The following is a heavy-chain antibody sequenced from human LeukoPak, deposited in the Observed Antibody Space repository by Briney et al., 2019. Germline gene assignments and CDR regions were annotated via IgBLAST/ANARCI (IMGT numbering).Heavy chain of an antibody. D-gene: IGHD6-19*01. CDR1: GFTFSSYS. V-gene: IGHV3-21*01. J-gene: IGHJ4*02. CDR3: ARVTIAVAGIVDY. Sequence: GGSLRLSCAASGFTFSSYSMNWVRQAPGKGLEWVSSISSSSSYIYYADSVKGRFTISRDNAKNSLYLQMNSLRAEDTAVYYCARVTIAVAGIVDYWGQGTLVTVSS. CDR2: ISSSSSYI.